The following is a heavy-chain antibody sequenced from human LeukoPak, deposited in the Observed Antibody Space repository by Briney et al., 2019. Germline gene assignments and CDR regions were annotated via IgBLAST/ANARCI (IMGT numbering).Heavy chain of an antibody. V-gene: IGHV5-10-1*01. J-gene: IGHJ2*01. CDR1: GYSFTSYW. CDR3: ARRRFSYWYFDL. D-gene: IGHD3-3*01. Sequence: HGESLKISCKGSGYSFTSYWISWVRQMPGKGLERMGRIDPSDSYTNYSPSFQGHVTISADKSISTAYLQWSSLKASDTAMYYCARRRFSYWYFDLWGRGTLVTVSS. CDR2: IDPSDSYT.